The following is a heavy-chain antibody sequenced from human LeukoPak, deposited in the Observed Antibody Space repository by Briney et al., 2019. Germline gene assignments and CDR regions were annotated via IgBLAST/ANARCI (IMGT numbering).Heavy chain of an antibody. CDR1: GFSLSGYW. J-gene: IGHJ4*02. Sequence: GGSLRLSCVASGFSLSGYWMYWVRQAPGKGLMYISRNNGDGSTTNYADVVKGRFTISRDNAKDTLYLQMNSLRVEDTAVYYCARVADGDKYGGRDYWGQGALVIVSS. CDR2: NNGDGSTT. V-gene: IGHV3-74*01. CDR3: ARVADGDKYGGRDY. D-gene: IGHD5-24*01.